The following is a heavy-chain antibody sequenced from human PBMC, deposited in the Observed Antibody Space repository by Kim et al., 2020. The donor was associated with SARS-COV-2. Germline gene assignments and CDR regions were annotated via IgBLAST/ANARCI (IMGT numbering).Heavy chain of an antibody. D-gene: IGHD1-26*01. CDR2: IYYSGST. CDR3: ARGGWGSHY. V-gene: IGHV4-59*08. Sequence: SETLSLTCTVSGGSISSYYWSWIRQPPGKGLEWIGYIYYSGSTNYNPSLKSRVTISVDTSKNQFSLKLSSVTAADTAVYYCARGGWGSHYWGQGTLVTVSS. J-gene: IGHJ4*02. CDR1: GGSISSYY.